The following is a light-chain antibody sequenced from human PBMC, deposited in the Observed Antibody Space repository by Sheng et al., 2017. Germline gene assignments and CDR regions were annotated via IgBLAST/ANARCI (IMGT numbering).Light chain of an antibody. Sequence: VLTQSPATLSLSPGERATLSCRASQSVSSYLAWYQQRPGQAPRLLIYGASSRATGIPDRFSGSGSGTDFTLTISRLEPEDFATYYCQQSYSTPCFGQGTRLEIK. CDR2: GAS. V-gene: IGKV3D-20*02. CDR3: QQSYSTPC. J-gene: IGKJ5*01. CDR1: QSVSSY.